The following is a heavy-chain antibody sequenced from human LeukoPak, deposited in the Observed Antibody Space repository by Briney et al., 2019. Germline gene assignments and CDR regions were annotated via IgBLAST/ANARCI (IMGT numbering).Heavy chain of an antibody. D-gene: IGHD3-22*01. CDR3: ARDGRHRYYYDSSGFYGSWFDP. CDR2: ISGYNGNT. J-gene: IGHJ5*02. V-gene: IGHV1-18*01. Sequence: ASVKVSCKASGYTFTSHGISWVRQAPGQGLEWMGWISGYNGNTKNAQKLQGRVTMTTDTSTSTAYMELRSLRSDDTAVYYCARDGRHRYYYDSSGFYGSWFDPWGQGTLVTVSS. CDR1: GYTFTSHG.